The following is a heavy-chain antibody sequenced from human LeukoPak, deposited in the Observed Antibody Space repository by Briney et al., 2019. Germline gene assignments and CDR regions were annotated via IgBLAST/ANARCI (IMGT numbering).Heavy chain of an antibody. Sequence: SETLSLTCAVYGGSFSGYYWSWIRQPPGEGLEWIGEINHSGSTNYNPSLKSRVTISVDTSKNQFSLKLSSVTAADTAVYYCARGRSSYSYGDDYYYYYMDVWGKGTTVTVSS. D-gene: IGHD5-18*01. CDR2: INHSGST. J-gene: IGHJ6*03. CDR3: ARGRSSYSYGDDYYYYYMDV. V-gene: IGHV4-34*01. CDR1: GGSFSGYY.